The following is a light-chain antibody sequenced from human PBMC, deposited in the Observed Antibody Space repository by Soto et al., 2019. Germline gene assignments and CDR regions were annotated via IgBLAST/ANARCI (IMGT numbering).Light chain of an antibody. J-gene: IGLJ3*02. CDR2: EVS. Sequence: QSALTQPASVSGSPGQSIAISCTGTSRDVGSYNFVSWYQQHPGKNPKLMISEVSKRPSGVSTRFSGSKSGNTASLTITGLHADDEADYYCCSYAGSNWVFGGGTKLTVL. V-gene: IGLV2-23*02. CDR1: SRDVGSYNF. CDR3: CSYAGSNWV.